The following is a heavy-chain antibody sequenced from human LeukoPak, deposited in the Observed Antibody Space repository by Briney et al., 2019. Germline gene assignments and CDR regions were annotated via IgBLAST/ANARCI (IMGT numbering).Heavy chain of an antibody. D-gene: IGHD2-2*01. CDR3: ERDGVVQAAIVYYYYMDV. CDR2: ISGSGGST. J-gene: IGHJ6*03. V-gene: IGHV3-23*01. CDR1: GFTFSSYA. Sequence: GGSLRLSCAASGFTFSSYAMSWVRQAPGKGLEWVSAISGSGGSTYYADSVKGRFTISRDNSKNTLYLQMNSLRAEDTAVYYCERDGVVQAAIVYYYYMDVWGKGTTVTISS.